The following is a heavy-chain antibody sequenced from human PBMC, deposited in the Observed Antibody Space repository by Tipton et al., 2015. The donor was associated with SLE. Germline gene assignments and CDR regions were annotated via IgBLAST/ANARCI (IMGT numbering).Heavy chain of an antibody. CDR2: CDPNEST. CDR3: AAHAAGRGGSGY. Sequence: TLSLTCTVSGGSISGPYHWSWIRQAAGKGLEWIGRCDPNESTRYNPSFQSRVTMSMDTAKKQFSLVLSSVTAADTAVYCCAAHAAGRGGSGYWGQGTLVTVSS. V-gene: IGHV4-4*07. CDR1: GGSISGPYH. J-gene: IGHJ4*02. D-gene: IGHD2-15*01.